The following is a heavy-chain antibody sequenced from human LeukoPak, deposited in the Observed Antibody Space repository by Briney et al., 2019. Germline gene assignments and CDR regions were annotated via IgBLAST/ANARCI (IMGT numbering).Heavy chain of an antibody. CDR3: ARHRRIAVAGTIMSY. CDR1: GYTFISYG. J-gene: IGHJ4*02. D-gene: IGHD6-19*01. V-gene: IGHV1-18*01. CDR2: ISAYNGNT. Sequence: ASVKVSCKASGYTFISYGISWVRQAPGQGLEWMGWISAYNGNTNYAQKLQGRATMTTDTSTSTAYMELRSLRSDDTAVYYCARHRRIAVAGTIMSYWGQGTLVTVSS.